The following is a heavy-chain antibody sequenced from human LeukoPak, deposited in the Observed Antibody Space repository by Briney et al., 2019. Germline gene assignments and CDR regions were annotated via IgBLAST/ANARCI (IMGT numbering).Heavy chain of an antibody. CDR3: TTGESSGWYYFDY. J-gene: IGHJ4*02. Sequence: PGGSLRLSCAASGFTFSDYYMSWIRQAPGKGLEWVSAISGSGGSTYYADSVKGRFTISRDNSKNTLYPQMNSLKTEDTAVYYCTTGESSGWYYFDYWGQGTLVTVSS. CDR1: GFTFSDYY. CDR2: ISGSGGST. V-gene: IGHV3-23*01. D-gene: IGHD6-19*01.